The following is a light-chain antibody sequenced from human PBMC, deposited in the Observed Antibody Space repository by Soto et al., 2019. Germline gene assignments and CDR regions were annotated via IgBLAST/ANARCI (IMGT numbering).Light chain of an antibody. J-gene: IGKJ1*01. CDR3: QPYGPAPWT. Sequence: EIVLTQYAGTLSLSPGERATLYCRASQTVSGSYLAWFQQTPGQAPRLLIYAASTRAAGVPDRFSGSGSGTYFSLTINSLEPVDYAVYYCQPYGPAPWTFGQGTKVEIK. V-gene: IGKV3-20*01. CDR1: QTVSGSY. CDR2: AAS.